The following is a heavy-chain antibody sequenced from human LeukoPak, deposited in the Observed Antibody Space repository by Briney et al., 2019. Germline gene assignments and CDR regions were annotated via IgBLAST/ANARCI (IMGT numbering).Heavy chain of an antibody. V-gene: IGHV1-69*13. CDR3: ATRVDYRLGYYYGMDV. J-gene: IGHJ6*02. CDR2: IIPIFGTA. D-gene: IGHD4-11*01. Sequence: ASVKVSCKASGGTFSSYGISWVRQAPGQGLEWMGGIIPIFGTANYAQKFQGRVTITADESTSTAYMELSSLRSEDTAVYYCATRVDYRLGYYYGMDVWGQGTTVTVSS. CDR1: GGTFSSYG.